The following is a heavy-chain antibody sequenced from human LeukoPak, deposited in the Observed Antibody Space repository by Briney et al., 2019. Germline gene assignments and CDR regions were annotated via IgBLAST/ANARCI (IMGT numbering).Heavy chain of an antibody. CDR1: GFTFSSYS. Sequence: VKPGGTPRLSCAASGFTFSSYSMNWGRQAPGEGLGGVSSISSSSSYIYYADSVKGRFTISRDNAKNSLYLQMNSLRAEDTAVYYCARGAIAAAGDFDYWGQGTLVTVSS. D-gene: IGHD6-13*01. CDR3: ARGAIAAAGDFDY. V-gene: IGHV3-21*01. J-gene: IGHJ4*02. CDR2: ISSSSSYI.